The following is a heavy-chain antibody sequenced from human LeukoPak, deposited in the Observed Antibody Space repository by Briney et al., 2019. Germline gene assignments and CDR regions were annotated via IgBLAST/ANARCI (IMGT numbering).Heavy chain of an antibody. CDR2: ISSSSSTI. CDR3: ARGRGGDYGGNSGHFDY. Sequence: GGPLRLSCAASGFTFSSYSMNWVRQAPGKGLEWVSYISSSSSTIYYADSVKGRFTISRDNAKNSLYLQMNSLRAEDTAVYYCARGRGGDYGGNSGHFDYWGQGTLVTVSS. D-gene: IGHD4-23*01. CDR1: GFTFSSYS. J-gene: IGHJ4*02. V-gene: IGHV3-48*01.